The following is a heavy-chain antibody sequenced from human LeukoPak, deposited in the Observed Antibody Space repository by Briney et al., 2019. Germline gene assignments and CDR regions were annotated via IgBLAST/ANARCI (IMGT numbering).Heavy chain of an antibody. CDR3: AKGTRVYCSSTSCYILDY. CDR1: GFAFNTYA. CDR2: ISGSGGST. D-gene: IGHD2-2*02. V-gene: IGHV3-23*01. Sequence: PGRSLRLSCAASGFAFNTYAMHWVRQAPGKGLEWVSAISGSGGSTYYADSVKGRFTISRDNSKNTLYLQMNSLRAEDTDVYYCAKGTRVYCSSTSCYILDYWGQGTLVTVSS. J-gene: IGHJ4*02.